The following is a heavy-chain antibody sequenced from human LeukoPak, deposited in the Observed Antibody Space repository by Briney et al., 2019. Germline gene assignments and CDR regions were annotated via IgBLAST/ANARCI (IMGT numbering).Heavy chain of an antibody. CDR2: ISGNGAHP. V-gene: IGHV3-23*01. Sequence: GGSLRLSCAASEFTLSSYAMSWVRQAPGKGMEWVSSISGNGAHPYYADSVKGRFTISRDFSRNAVYLQMSSLRVEDTAEYYCAKAVDGRGYYFERGADFWGQGAMVTVSS. CDR3: AKAVDGRGYYFERGADF. J-gene: IGHJ4*02. CDR1: EFTLSSYA. D-gene: IGHD3-22*01.